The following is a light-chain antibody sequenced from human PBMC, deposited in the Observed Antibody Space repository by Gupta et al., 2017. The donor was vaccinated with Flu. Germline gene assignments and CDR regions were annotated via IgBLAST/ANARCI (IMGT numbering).Light chain of an antibody. J-gene: IGKJ4*01. Sequence: TLSLSPGERATLSCGARQRVTSSQLAWYQQKPGRAPRLLIYGASSRATGIPERFSGSGYGTDFTLTISRREPEDFALYYCQQYCSSSGLTFGGGTKVEIK. V-gene: IGKV3D-20*01. CDR3: QQYCSSSGLT. CDR1: QRVTSSQ. CDR2: GAS.